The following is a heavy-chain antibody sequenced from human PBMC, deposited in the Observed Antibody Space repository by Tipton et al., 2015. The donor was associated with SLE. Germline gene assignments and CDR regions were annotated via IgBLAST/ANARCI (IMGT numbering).Heavy chain of an antibody. CDR3: ARQSMAARPDFDY. CDR2: IYYSGST. CDR1: GGSMSSSNYY. D-gene: IGHD6-6*01. J-gene: IGHJ4*02. Sequence: TLSLTCTVSGGSMSSSNYYWGWIRQPPGKGLEWIGSIYYSGSTYYNPSLKSRVTISLDTSKNQFSLILNSVTAADTAVYYCARQSMAARPDFDYWGQGTLGTVFS. V-gene: IGHV4-39*07.